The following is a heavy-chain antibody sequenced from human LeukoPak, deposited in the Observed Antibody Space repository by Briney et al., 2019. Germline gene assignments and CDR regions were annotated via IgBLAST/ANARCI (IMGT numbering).Heavy chain of an antibody. CDR3: ARQYSSGWYGDWFDP. CDR1: GYTFASYA. CDR2: ISVYNGHT. V-gene: IGHV1-18*01. J-gene: IGHJ5*02. D-gene: IGHD6-19*01. Sequence: ASVKVSCKASGYTFASYAITWVRQAPGQGLEWMGWISVYNGHTNYAQKFQGRVTMTTDASTSTVYMELRSLRSDDTAVYYCARQYSSGWYGDWFDPWGQGTLVTVSS.